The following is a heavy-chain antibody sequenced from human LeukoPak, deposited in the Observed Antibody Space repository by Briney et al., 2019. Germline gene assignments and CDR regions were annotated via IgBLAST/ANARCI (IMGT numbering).Heavy chain of an antibody. Sequence: ASVKVSCKASGYTFTSYGISWVRQAPGQGLEWMGWISAYNGNTNYAQKLQGRVTMTTDTSMSTAYMELRSLRSDDTAVYYCAGIVVVPAAIGGYWFDPWGQGTLVTVSS. CDR2: ISAYNGNT. V-gene: IGHV1-18*01. CDR1: GYTFTSYG. J-gene: IGHJ5*02. D-gene: IGHD2-2*02. CDR3: AGIVVVPAAIGGYWFDP.